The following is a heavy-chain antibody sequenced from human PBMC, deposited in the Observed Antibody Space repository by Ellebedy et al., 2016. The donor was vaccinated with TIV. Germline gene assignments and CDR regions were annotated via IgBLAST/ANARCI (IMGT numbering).Heavy chain of an antibody. D-gene: IGHD1-26*01. Sequence: SETLSLTXTVSGGSISSYYWSWIRQPAGKGLEWIGRIYTSGSTNYNPSLKSRVTMSVDTSKNQFSLKLSSVTAADTAVYYCARDRPYSGSPHWYFDLWGRGTLVTVSS. CDR3: ARDRPYSGSPHWYFDL. CDR2: IYTSGST. CDR1: GGSISSYY. J-gene: IGHJ2*01. V-gene: IGHV4-4*07.